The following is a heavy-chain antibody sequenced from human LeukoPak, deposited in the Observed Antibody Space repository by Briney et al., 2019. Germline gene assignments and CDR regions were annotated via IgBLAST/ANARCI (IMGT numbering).Heavy chain of an antibody. Sequence: GESLKISCKGSGYSFTSYWIGWVRQMPGKGLEWMGIIYPGDSDTRYSPSFQGQVTISADKSISTAYLQWSSLKASDTAMYYCARSQDSSGWYSAYDYWGQGTLVTVSS. CDR3: ARSQDSSGWYSAYDY. D-gene: IGHD6-19*01. V-gene: IGHV5-51*01. CDR2: IYPGDSDT. J-gene: IGHJ4*02. CDR1: GYSFTSYW.